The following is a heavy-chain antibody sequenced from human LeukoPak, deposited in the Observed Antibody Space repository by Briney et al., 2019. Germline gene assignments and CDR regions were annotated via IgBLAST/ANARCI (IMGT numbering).Heavy chain of an antibody. Sequence: GGSLRLSCSASGLTFSSYAMNWVRQAPGKGLEYVSAITSKGGSTYYADSVKGRFTISRDNSKNTLYLQMSSLRAEDRAVYYCVKGRCSGASCYGGDYWGQGTLVTVSS. CDR3: VKGRCSGASCYGGDY. D-gene: IGHD2-2*01. V-gene: IGHV3-64D*06. CDR2: ITSKGGST. CDR1: GLTFSSYA. J-gene: IGHJ4*02.